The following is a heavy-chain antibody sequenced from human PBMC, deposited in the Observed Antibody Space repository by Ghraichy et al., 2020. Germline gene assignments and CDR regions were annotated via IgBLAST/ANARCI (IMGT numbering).Heavy chain of an antibody. CDR1: GFTFSSYA. D-gene: IGHD3-3*01. Sequence: GGSLRLSCAASGFTFSSYAMSWVRQAPGKGLEWVSAISGSGGSTYYADSVKGRFTISRDNSKNTLYLQMNSLRAEDTAVYYCAKDPPVLRFLEWNNYYGMDVWGQGTTVTVSS. CDR2: ISGSGGST. V-gene: IGHV3-23*01. J-gene: IGHJ6*02. CDR3: AKDPPVLRFLEWNNYYGMDV.